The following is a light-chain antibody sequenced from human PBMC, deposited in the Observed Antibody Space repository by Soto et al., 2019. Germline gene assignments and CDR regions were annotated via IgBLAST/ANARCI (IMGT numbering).Light chain of an antibody. CDR3: MKGTHWPIN. J-gene: IGKJ5*01. CDR1: QSLVHSDGIAY. Sequence: DVVMTHSPLSLPFTLGQPASISCSSNQSLVHSDGIAYFSWFQQRPGRSPRRLIYKVSNRDSGVPARFSGSGSGTVFALKISRVEAEDVGVYYCMKGTHWPINFGQGTRLEIK. CDR2: KVS. V-gene: IGKV2-30*02.